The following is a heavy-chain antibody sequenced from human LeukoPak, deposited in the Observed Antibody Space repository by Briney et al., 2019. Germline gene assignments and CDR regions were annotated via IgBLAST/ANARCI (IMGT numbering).Heavy chain of an antibody. Sequence: SETLSLTCAVYGGSFSGYYWSWIRQPPGKGLEWIGEINHSGGTNYNPSLKSRVTISVDTSKNQFSLKLSSVTAADTAVYYCARGPTYYYDSSGYLYWGQGTLVTVSS. CDR2: INHSGGT. D-gene: IGHD3-22*01. CDR1: GGSFSGYY. V-gene: IGHV4-34*01. J-gene: IGHJ4*02. CDR3: ARGPTYYYDSSGYLY.